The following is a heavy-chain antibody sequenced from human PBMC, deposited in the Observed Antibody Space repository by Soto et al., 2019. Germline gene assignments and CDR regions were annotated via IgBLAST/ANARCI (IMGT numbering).Heavy chain of an antibody. J-gene: IGHJ3*02. CDR2: ISYDGNNK. Sequence: QVQLVESGGGVVQPGRSLRLSCAASGFTFSSYGMHWVRQAPGKGLAWVAVISYDGNNKYYADSVKGRFTIYRDNSKNTLYLQMNSLRAEDTAVYYCAKGDLETGYSYGNAFDIWGQGTMVTVSS. V-gene: IGHV3-30*18. CDR1: GFTFSSYG. CDR3: AKGDLETGYSYGNAFDI. D-gene: IGHD5-18*01.